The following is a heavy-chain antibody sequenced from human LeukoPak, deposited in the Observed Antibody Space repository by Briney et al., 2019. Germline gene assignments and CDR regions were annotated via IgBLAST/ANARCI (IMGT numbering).Heavy chain of an antibody. CDR1: GGSVSSGSYY. J-gene: IGHJ5*02. Sequence: PSETLSLTCTVSGGSVSSGSYYWSWIRQPPGKGLEWIGYIYYSGSTNYNPSPKSRVTISVDTSKNQFSLKLSSVTAADTAVYYCARGAVSGYYTGVGWFDPWGQGTLVTVSS. CDR3: ARGAVSGYYTGVGWFDP. V-gene: IGHV4-61*01. D-gene: IGHD3-3*01. CDR2: IYYSGST.